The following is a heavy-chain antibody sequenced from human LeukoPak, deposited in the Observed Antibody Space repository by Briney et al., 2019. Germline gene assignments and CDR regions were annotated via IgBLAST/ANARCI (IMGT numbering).Heavy chain of an antibody. V-gene: IGHV3-64D*09. J-gene: IGHJ4*02. CDR1: GFTFSSYA. CDR2: ISSNGGST. Sequence: GRSLRLSCSASGFTFSSYAMHWVRQAPGKGLEYVSAISSNGGSTYYADSVKGRFTISRDNSKNTLYLQMSGLRAEDTAVYYCVKSSKQQLIDYWGQGTLVTVSS. D-gene: IGHD6-13*01. CDR3: VKSSKQQLIDY.